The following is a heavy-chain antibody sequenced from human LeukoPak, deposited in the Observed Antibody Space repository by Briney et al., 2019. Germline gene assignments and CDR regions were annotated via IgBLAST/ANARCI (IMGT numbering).Heavy chain of an antibody. CDR2: IFGSGGSA. Sequence: SGGSLRLSCTASGFTFNNYAMYWVRQAPRKGLEWVAGIFGSGGSAHYADSVKGRFTISRDNSKNTVYLQMDSLRGEDTAVYYCTKTTTGYSSGQYPGWPADHWGQGALVAVPS. D-gene: IGHD3-22*01. CDR1: GFTFNNYA. J-gene: IGHJ4*02. V-gene: IGHV3-23*01. CDR3: TKTTTGYSSGQYPGWPADH.